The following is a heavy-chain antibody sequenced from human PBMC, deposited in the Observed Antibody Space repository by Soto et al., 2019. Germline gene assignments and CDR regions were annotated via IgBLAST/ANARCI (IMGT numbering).Heavy chain of an antibody. CDR2: ISAYNGNT. CDR1: GYTFTSYG. D-gene: IGHD3-9*01. V-gene: IGHV1-18*01. J-gene: IGHJ6*02. Sequence: QVQLVQSGAEVKKPGASVKVSCKASGYTFTSYGISWVRQAPGQGLEWMGWISAYNGNTNYAQKLQGRVTMTTDTSTSTAYMELRSPRSDDTAVYYCARDRDDILTGSPGDYYYYGMDVWGQATTVTVSS. CDR3: ARDRDDILTGSPGDYYYYGMDV.